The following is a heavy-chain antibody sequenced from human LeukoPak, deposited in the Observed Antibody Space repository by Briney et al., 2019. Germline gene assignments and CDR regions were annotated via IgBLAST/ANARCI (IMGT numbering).Heavy chain of an antibody. J-gene: IGHJ6*02. V-gene: IGHV3-21*01. D-gene: IGHD6-19*01. CDR2: ISSSSSYI. CDR1: GFTFSSYS. Sequence: GGSLRLSCAASGFTFSSYSMNWVRQAPGKGLEWVSSISSSSSYIYYADSVKGRFTISRDNAKNSLYLQMNSLRAEDTAVYYCARDTIAVAGTAPYYYGMDVWGQGTTVTVSS. CDR3: ARDTIAVAGTAPYYYGMDV.